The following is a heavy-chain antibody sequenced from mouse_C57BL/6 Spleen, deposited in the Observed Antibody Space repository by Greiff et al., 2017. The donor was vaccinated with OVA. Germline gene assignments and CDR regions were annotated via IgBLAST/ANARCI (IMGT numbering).Heavy chain of an antibody. V-gene: IGHV1-81*01. J-gene: IGHJ2*01. CDR3: ARSGSNYYFDY. Sequence: QVQLQQSGAELARPGASVKLSCKASGYTFTSYGISWVKQSTGQGLEWIGEIYPRSGNTYYNEKFKGKATLTADKSSSTAYMELRSLTSEDSAVYFCARSGSNYYFDYWGQGTTLTVSS. CDR2: IYPRSGNT. CDR1: GYTFTSYG. D-gene: IGHD2-5*01.